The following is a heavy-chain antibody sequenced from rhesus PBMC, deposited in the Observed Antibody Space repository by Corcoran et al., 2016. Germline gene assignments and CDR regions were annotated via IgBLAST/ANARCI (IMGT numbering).Heavy chain of an antibody. CDR2: ISGSGGGT. V-gene: IGHV4-106*01. D-gene: IGHD1-44*01. CDR1: GGSISDEYY. J-gene: IGHJ1*01. CDR3: ARGPLGIRGYFEF. Sequence: QVQLQESGPGLVKPSETLSLTCAVSGGSISDEYYWTYIRQPPGEGLEWIGYISGSGGGTNYNPPLKKRVTISKDTSKNQFSLHLSSVTAADTAVYFCARGPLGIRGYFEFWGQGALVTVSS.